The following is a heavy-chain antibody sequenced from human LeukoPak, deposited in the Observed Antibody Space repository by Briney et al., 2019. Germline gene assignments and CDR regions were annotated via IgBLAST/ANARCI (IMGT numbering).Heavy chain of an antibody. CDR3: ARVVDHDYGDYYLDY. CDR2: IYSGGST. CDR1: GFTVSSND. Sequence: GGSLRLSCAASGFTVSSNDMSWVRQAPGKGLECISVIYSGGSTDYADSVKGRLTISKDNSKNTLYLQMNSLRAEDTAVYYCARVVDHDYGDYYLDYWGQGTLVTVSS. J-gene: IGHJ4*02. V-gene: IGHV3-53*01. D-gene: IGHD4-17*01.